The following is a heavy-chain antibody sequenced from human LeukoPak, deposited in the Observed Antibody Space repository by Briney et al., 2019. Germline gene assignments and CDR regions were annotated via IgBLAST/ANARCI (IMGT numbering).Heavy chain of an antibody. CDR2: IIPIFGTA. CDR1: GGTFSSYA. J-gene: IGHJ6*04. CDR3: ARENGDYGYYYGMDV. D-gene: IGHD4-17*01. Sequence: ASVKVSCKASGGTFSSYAISSVRQAPGQGLEWMGGIIPIFGTANYAQKFQGRVTITADKSTSTAYMELSSLRSEDTAVYYCARENGDYGYYYGMDVWGKGTTVTVSS. V-gene: IGHV1-69*06.